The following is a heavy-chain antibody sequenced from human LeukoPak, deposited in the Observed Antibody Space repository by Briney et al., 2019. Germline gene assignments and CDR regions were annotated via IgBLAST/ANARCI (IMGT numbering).Heavy chain of an antibody. J-gene: IGHJ4*02. Sequence: PGGSLRLSCAASGFTFISYSTNWVRQAPGGGLEWVSSISSSSSYIYYADSVKGRFTISRDNAKNSLYLQMNSLRAEDTAVYYCARGRTYDYVWGSYRWYSFDYWGQGTLVTVSS. V-gene: IGHV3-21*01. D-gene: IGHD3-16*02. CDR2: ISSSSSYI. CDR3: ARGRTYDYVWGSYRWYSFDY. CDR1: GFTFISYS.